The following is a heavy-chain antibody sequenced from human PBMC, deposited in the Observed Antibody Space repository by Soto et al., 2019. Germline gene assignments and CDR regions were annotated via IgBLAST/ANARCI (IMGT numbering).Heavy chain of an antibody. V-gene: IGHV4-59*01. J-gene: IGHJ4*02. D-gene: IGHD6-13*01. CDR1: GCSIRSNY. Sequence: PSETLSLPCPGSGCSIRSNYWTWIRQPPGKGLEWIGYVYNSGSTNYNPSLKSRVTISEDTSKSQFSLKVNSMTAADTAVYYCARYRREAVAGYTLDNWGQGILVTVPS. CDR2: VYNSGST. CDR3: ARYRREAVAGYTLDN.